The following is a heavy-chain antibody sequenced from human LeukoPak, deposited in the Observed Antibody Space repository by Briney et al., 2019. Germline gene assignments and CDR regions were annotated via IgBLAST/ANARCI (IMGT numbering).Heavy chain of an antibody. J-gene: IGHJ5*02. CDR3: AFEVLTSSWVS. CDR2: INPNSGGT. CDR1: GYTFTGYY. D-gene: IGHD6-13*01. V-gene: IGHV1-2*06. Sequence: GASVKVSCKASGYTFTGYYMHWVRQAPGQGLEWMGRINPNSGGTNYAQKFQGGVAMTRDTSITTAYMELSRLRSDDTAVYYCAFEVLTSSWVSWGQGTLVTVSS.